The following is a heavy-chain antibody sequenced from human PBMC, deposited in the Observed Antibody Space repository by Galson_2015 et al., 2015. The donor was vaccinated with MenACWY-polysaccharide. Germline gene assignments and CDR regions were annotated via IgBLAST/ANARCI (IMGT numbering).Heavy chain of an antibody. Sequence: SLRLSCAASGFTFSNYWMTWVRQAPGKGLEWVANIKKDGSEKHYVDSVKGRFTISGDNALYLQMNSLRAEDTAVYFCARGHYGMDVWGQGTTVTVSS. CDR1: GFTFSNYW. J-gene: IGHJ6*02. CDR2: IKKDGSEK. CDR3: ARGHYGMDV. V-gene: IGHV3-7*01.